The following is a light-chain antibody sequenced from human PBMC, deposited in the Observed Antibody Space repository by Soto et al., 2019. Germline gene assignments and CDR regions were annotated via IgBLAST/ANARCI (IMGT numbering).Light chain of an antibody. Sequence: QSALTQPPSASGSPGQSVTLSCTGTSSDVGGYNDVSWYQQHPGKAPKLMIYEVSKWPSGVPDRFSGSKSGNTASLTVSGLQAEDEADYYCSSYAGSNNWVFGGGTKLTVL. CDR1: SSDVGGYND. CDR2: EVS. V-gene: IGLV2-8*01. J-gene: IGLJ3*02. CDR3: SSYAGSNNWV.